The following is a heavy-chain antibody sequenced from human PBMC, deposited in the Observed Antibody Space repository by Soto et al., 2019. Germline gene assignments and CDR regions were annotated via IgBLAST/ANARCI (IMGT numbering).Heavy chain of an antibody. V-gene: IGHV3-21*01. J-gene: IGHJ6*02. CDR3: ARMGSVTTFSWSDYYYGMDV. CDR1: GFTFSSYS. Sequence: EVQLVESGGGLVKPGGSLRLSCAASGFTFSSYSMNWVRQAPGKGLEWVSSISSSTSYIYYAHSVKCRFTISRDNAKNSLYLQTNSLRAEDTAVYYCARMGSVTTFSWSDYYYGMDVWGQGTTVTVSS. CDR2: ISSSTSYI. D-gene: IGHD4-17*01.